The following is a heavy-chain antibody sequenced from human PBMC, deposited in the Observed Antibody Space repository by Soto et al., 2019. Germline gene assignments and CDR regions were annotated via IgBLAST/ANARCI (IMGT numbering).Heavy chain of an antibody. D-gene: IGHD2-2*01. V-gene: IGHV1-18*01. CDR2: IGGYKGNT. J-gene: IGHJ4*02. CDR3: ARGVLVTSCRSYYFDY. CDR1: GYTFTNYC. Sequence: GASVKVSCKASGYTFTNYCVSWVRQAPGQGLEWMGWIGGYKGNTNYAQKLQGRVTLTTDTSTSTAYMELGSLRSEDTAVYYCARGVLVTSCRSYYFDYGGQEPLVTVP.